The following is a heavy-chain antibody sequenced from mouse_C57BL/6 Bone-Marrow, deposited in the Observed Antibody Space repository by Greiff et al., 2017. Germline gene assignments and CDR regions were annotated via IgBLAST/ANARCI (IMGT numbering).Heavy chain of an antibody. J-gene: IGHJ3*01. CDR1: GFTFSDYG. CDR3: ARRDWGFAY. CDR2: ISNLAYSI. D-gene: IGHD4-1*01. Sequence: EVKLVESGGGLVQPGGSLKLSCAASGFTFSDYGMAWVRQAPRKGPEWVAFISNLAYSIYYADTVTGRFTISRENAKNTLYLEMCSLRSEDTAMYYCARRDWGFAYWGQGTLVTVSA. V-gene: IGHV5-15*04.